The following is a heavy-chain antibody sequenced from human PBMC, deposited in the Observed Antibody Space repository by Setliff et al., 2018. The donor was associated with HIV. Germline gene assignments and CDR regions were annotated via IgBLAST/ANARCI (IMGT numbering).Heavy chain of an antibody. CDR1: GGTFSSYA. J-gene: IGHJ4*02. CDR2: IIPIFGTT. CDR3: ARAPRDGNNYGYQPYYFDY. Sequence: KVSCKASGGTFSSYAISWVRQAPGQGLEWMGGIIPIFGTTKYAQKFQGRVTITTDESTSTAYMELSSLRSEDTAVYYCARAPRDGNNYGYQPYYFDYWGQGTLVTVSS. V-gene: IGHV1-69*05. D-gene: IGHD4-17*01.